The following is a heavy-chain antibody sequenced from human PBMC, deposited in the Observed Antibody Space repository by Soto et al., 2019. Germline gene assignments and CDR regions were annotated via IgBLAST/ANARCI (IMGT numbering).Heavy chain of an antibody. CDR3: AKDRRELAVFDY. V-gene: IGHV3-23*01. D-gene: IGHD1-26*01. CDR2: VSDSSGRT. CDR1: GFTFSSYA. J-gene: IGHJ4*02. Sequence: QTGGSLRLSCAASGFTFSSYAMSWVRQAPGKGLEWVSGVSDSSGRTYYADSVKGRFTISRDNSKNTLYLQMNSLRADDTAVYFCAKDRRELAVFDYWGQGTPVTVSS.